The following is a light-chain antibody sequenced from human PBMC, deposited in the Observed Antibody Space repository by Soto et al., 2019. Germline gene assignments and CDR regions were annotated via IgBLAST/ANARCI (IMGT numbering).Light chain of an antibody. J-gene: IGKJ4*01. CDR1: QSIRTN. CDR3: QQYNNWPLT. Sequence: EIVLTQSPATLSVSAGGTVTLSCRASQSIRTNVAWYQQIPGQAPRLLVYGASTRATGVPARFSGSGSGIEFTLTISSLQSEDSAFYYCQQYNNWPLTFGGGTKVDIK. V-gene: IGKV3-15*01. CDR2: GAS.